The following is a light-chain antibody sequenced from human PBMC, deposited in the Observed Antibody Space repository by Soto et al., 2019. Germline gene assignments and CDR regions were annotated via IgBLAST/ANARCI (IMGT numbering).Light chain of an antibody. CDR3: QQYDNWPPYT. V-gene: IGKV3-15*01. CDR2: GAS. J-gene: IGKJ2*01. Sequence: EIVMTQSPATLSVSPGERATLSCRASQSVSSNLAWYQQKRGQAPRLLIYGASTRATGIPARFSGSGSGTDFTLTISSLQSEDFAVHYCQQYDNWPPYTFGQGTNLET. CDR1: QSVSSN.